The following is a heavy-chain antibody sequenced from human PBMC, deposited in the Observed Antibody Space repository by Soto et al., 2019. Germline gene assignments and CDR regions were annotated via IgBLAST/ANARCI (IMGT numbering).Heavy chain of an antibody. CDR2: IYYSGST. Sequence: QVQLQESGPGLVKPSQTLSLTCTVSGGSISSGGYYWSWIRQHPGKGLEWIGYIYYSGSTYYNPSLRSQVTVSVDTSKNQFSLKLSSVTAAETAVYYCARGDSHYYYRMDVWGQGTTVTVSS. V-gene: IGHV4-31*01. CDR1: GGSISSGGYY. J-gene: IGHJ6*02. CDR3: ARGDSHYYYRMDV.